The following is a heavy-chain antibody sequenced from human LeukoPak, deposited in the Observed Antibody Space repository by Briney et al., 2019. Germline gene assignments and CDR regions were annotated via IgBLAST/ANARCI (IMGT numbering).Heavy chain of an antibody. Sequence: GGSLRLSCAASGFIFSNYGMPWVRQAPGKGLQWVAFIQYDESERFYADSVKGRLTISRDNSENTVHLQMNSLIAEDTALYHCARQMMENPHYYYMDIWGKGTSVTVSS. D-gene: IGHD1-14*01. CDR1: GFIFSNYG. CDR3: ARQMMENPHYYYMDI. V-gene: IGHV3-30*02. J-gene: IGHJ6*03. CDR2: IQYDESER.